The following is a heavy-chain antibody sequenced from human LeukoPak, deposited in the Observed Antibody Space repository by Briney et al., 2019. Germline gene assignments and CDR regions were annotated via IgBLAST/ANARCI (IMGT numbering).Heavy chain of an antibody. Sequence: GGSLRLSCVASGFTYSSYWMSWVRQAPGKGLEWVANIEQDGSEKNYVDSVKGRFTISRDNAKNSLYLQMNSLRAEDTAVYYCTRDYRGTFDYWGQGTLVTVSS. D-gene: IGHD1-26*01. CDR2: IEQDGSEK. J-gene: IGHJ4*02. CDR3: TRDYRGTFDY. CDR1: GFTYSSYW. V-gene: IGHV3-7*03.